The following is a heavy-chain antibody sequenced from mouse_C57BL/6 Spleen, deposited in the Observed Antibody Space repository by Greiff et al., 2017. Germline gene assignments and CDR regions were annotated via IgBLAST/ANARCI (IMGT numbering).Heavy chain of an antibody. J-gene: IGHJ4*01. V-gene: IGHV1-61*01. Sequence: QVQLQQPGAELVRPGSSVKLSCKASGYTFTSYWMDWVKQRPGQGLEWIGNIYPSDSETHYNQKFKDKATLTVDKSSSTAYMQLSSLTSEDSAVYYCARSYGSLGSMDYWGQGTSVTVSS. CDR1: GYTFTSYW. CDR2: IYPSDSET. CDR3: ARSYGSLGSMDY. D-gene: IGHD1-1*01.